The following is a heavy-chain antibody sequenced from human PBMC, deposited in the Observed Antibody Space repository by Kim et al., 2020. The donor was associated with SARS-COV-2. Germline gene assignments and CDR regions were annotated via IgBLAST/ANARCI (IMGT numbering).Heavy chain of an antibody. D-gene: IGHD1-26*01. CDR1: GGSISSGGYY. CDR2: IYYSGST. J-gene: IGHJ6*02. Sequence: SETLSLTCTVSGGSISSGGYYWSWIRQHPGKGLEWIGYIYYSGSTYYNPSLKSRVTISVDTSKNQFSLKLSSVTAADTAVYYCARDRVVGATGYYYGMDVWGQGTTVTVSS. V-gene: IGHV4-31*03. CDR3: ARDRVVGATGYYYGMDV.